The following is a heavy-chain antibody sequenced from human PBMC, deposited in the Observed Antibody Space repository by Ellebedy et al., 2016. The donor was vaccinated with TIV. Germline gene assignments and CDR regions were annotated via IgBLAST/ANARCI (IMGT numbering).Heavy chain of an antibody. CDR3: ARGGGDRPHALDV. Sequence: MPSETLSLTCAVSGGSINSGDYSWSFIRQPPGKGLEWIGYTYRGGSTYYTPSLKTRVTISVDRSKNQFSRKLSSVTAADTGVYYCARGGGDRPHALDVWGQGTKVTVSS. D-gene: IGHD3-3*01. V-gene: IGHV4-30-2*01. CDR2: TYRGGST. CDR1: GGSINSGDYS. J-gene: IGHJ3*01.